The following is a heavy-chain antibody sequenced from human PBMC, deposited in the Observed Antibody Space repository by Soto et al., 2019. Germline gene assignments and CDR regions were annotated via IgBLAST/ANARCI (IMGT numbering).Heavy chain of an antibody. Sequence: SQTLAVTRPVLGCSFRVGSYYWLWIRQPPGKGLEWIGYIYYSGSTNYNPSLKSRVTISVDTSKNQFSLKLSSVTAAVTSVEYCARLTGRYVTAVRGHGTTVTVSS. CDR3: ARLTGRYVTAV. J-gene: IGHJ6*02. CDR1: GCSFRVGSYY. D-gene: IGHD3-9*01. CDR2: IYYSGST. V-gene: IGHV4-61*01.